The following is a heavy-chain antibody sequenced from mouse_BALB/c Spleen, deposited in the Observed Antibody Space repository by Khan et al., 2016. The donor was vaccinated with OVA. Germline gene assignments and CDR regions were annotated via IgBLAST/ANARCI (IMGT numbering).Heavy chain of an antibody. CDR3: ARDYWDVFAY. CDR1: GFNIKDTY. Sequence: MQLEESGAELVKPGASVKLSCTASGFNIKDTYMHWVKQRPEQGLEWIGRIDPANGNTKYDPKFQGKATITADTSSNTAYLQLSSLTSEDTAVYYCARDYWDVFAYWGQGTLVTASA. J-gene: IGHJ3*01. D-gene: IGHD4-1*01. CDR2: IDPANGNT. V-gene: IGHV14-3*02.